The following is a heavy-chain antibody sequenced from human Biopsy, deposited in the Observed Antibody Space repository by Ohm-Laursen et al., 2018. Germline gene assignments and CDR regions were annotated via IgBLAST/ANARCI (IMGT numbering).Heavy chain of an antibody. Sequence: ASVKVSCKVSEYTLTELPMRWVRQAPGKGLEWMGGFDPEHGETLYAQKFQGRVTMTEDTSTDTAYMELSSLRSDDTAVYYCARDPHGEGRDYGSYFDYWGQGTLVTVSS. V-gene: IGHV1-24*01. CDR3: ARDPHGEGRDYGSYFDY. CDR2: FDPEHGET. CDR1: EYTLTELP. D-gene: IGHD4-17*01. J-gene: IGHJ4*02.